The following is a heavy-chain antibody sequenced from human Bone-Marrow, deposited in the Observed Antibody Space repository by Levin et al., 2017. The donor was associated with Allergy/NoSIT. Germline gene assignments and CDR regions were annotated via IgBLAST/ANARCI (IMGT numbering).Heavy chain of an antibody. J-gene: IGHJ5*02. CDR1: GGTFNSYA. D-gene: IGHD2-2*01. CDR3: ARAGYQLLQNWFDP. CDR2: VVPALGSV. Sequence: SVKVSCKAVGGTFNSYAISWVRQAPGQGPEWMGGVVPALGSVDYAQKFQGRLTLTADEPTTTDEFSTTVYMELRNLRSDDTALYFCARAGYQLLQNWFDPWGQGTLVTVSS. V-gene: IGHV1-69*13.